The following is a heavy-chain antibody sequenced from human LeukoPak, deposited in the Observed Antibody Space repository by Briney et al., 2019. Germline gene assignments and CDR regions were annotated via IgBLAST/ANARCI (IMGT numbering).Heavy chain of an antibody. J-gene: IGHJ4*02. CDR1: GYTFTGYY. CDR2: INPNSGGT. D-gene: IGHD6-13*01. Sequence: ASVKVSCKASGYTFTGYYMHWVRQAPGQGLEWMGWINPNSGGTNYAQKFQGRVTMTRDTSISTAYMELSRLRSDDTAVYYYARFFEAAAGFSYYFDYWGQGTLVTVSS. CDR3: ARFFEAAAGFSYYFDY. V-gene: IGHV1-2*02.